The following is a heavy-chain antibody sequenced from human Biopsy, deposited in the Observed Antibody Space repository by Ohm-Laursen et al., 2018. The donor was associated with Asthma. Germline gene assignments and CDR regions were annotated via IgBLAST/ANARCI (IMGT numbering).Heavy chain of an antibody. Sequence: ASVKVSCKSSGGTLNNYAINWVRQAPGQGLEWMGGISPIFGSIKYAQKFQDRVTISADVFRNTVHLELSSLRSEDAAVLYCAKARCYYFYCDMEVWGQGTTVTVSS. CDR3: AKARCYYFYCDMEV. D-gene: IGHD3-3*01. J-gene: IGHJ6*02. CDR2: ISPIFGSI. V-gene: IGHV1-69*13. CDR1: GGTLNNYA.